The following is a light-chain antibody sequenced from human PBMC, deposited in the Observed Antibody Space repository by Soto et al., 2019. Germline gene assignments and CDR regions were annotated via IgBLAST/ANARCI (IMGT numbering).Light chain of an antibody. CDR3: QQYGSSPFT. V-gene: IGKV3-20*01. CDR2: GAS. J-gene: IGKJ3*01. CDR1: QSVSSSY. Sequence: EIVLTQSPGTLSLSPGERATLSCRASQSVSSSYLAWYQQKPGQAPSLLIYGASSRATGIPDRFSGSGSVTDFTLTISRLEPGDFAVYYCQQYGSSPFTFGPGTKVDIK.